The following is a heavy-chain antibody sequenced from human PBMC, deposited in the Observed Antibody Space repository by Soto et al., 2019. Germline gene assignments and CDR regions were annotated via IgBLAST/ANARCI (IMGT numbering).Heavy chain of an antibody. CDR1: GGSISSGGYY. J-gene: IGHJ4*02. CDR2: IYYSGST. CDR3: ARGPQNRVQLWYTGGYYFDY. V-gene: IGHV4-31*03. D-gene: IGHD5-18*01. Sequence: PSETLSLTCTVSGGSISSGGYYWSWIRQHPGKGLEWIGYIYYSGSTYYNPSLKSRVTISVDTSKNQFSLKLSSVTAADTAVYYCARGPQNRVQLWYTGGYYFDYWGQGTLVTVSS.